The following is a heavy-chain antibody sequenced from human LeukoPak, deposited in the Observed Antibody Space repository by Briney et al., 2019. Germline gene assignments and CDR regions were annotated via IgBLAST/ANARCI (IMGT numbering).Heavy chain of an antibody. D-gene: IGHD3-9*01. CDR3: ASRNYDILTGYPLDYYYMDV. CDR2: IIPIFGTA. V-gene: IGHV1-69*05. Sequence: ASVKVSCKASGGTFSSYAISWVRQAPGQGLEWMGGIIPIFGTANYAQKFQGRVTITTDESTSTAYMELSSLRSEDTAVYYCASRNYDILTGYPLDYYYMDVWGKGTTVTVSS. J-gene: IGHJ6*03. CDR1: GGTFSSYA.